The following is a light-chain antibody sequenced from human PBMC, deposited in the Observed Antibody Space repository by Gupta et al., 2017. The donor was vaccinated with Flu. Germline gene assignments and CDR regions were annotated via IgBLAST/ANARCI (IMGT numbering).Light chain of an antibody. CDR2: WAS. CDR3: QQDYSTPLT. CDR1: QSVLYSSNNKNY. Sequence: DIVMTQSPDSLAVSLGERATINCKSSQSVLYSSNNKNYLAWYQQKPGQPPKLLIYWASTRESGVPDRFSGSGSGTDFTLTISILQAEDVAVYYCQQDYSTPLTFGGGTXVEIK. V-gene: IGKV4-1*01. J-gene: IGKJ4*01.